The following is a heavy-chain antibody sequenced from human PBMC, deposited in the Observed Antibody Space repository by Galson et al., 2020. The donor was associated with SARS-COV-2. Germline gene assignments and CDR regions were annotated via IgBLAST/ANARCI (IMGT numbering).Heavy chain of an antibody. D-gene: IGHD3-10*01. J-gene: IGHJ6*02. CDR2: FDPEDGET. CDR3: ATAPSIRGVITSYYYYYGMDV. Sequence: ASVKVSCKVSGYTLTELSMHWVRQAPGKGLEWMGGFDPEDGETIYAQKFQGRVTMTEDTSTDTAYMELSSLRSEDTAVYYCATAPSIRGVITSYYYYYGMDVWGQGTTFTVSS. CDR1: GYTLTELS. V-gene: IGHV1-24*01.